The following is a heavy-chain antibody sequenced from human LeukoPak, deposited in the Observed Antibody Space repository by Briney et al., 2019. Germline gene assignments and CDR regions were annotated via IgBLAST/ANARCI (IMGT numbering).Heavy chain of an antibody. J-gene: IGHJ4*02. CDR3: AKGLGYSYGYMGY. V-gene: IGHV3-9*01. Sequence: GGSLRLSCAASGFTFGDYAMHWVRHAPGKGLEWVSGISWNSGSIGYADSVKGRFTISRDNAKNSLYLQMNSLRAEDTALYYCAKGLGYSYGYMGYWGQGTLVTVSS. CDR1: GFTFGDYA. D-gene: IGHD5-18*01. CDR2: ISWNSGSI.